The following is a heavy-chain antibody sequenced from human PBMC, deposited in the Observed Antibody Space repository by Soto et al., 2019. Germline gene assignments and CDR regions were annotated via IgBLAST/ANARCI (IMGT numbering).Heavy chain of an antibody. CDR1: VFTFSSYA. CDR2: ISSSGSTI. CDR3: ARGSPRGSYFDY. D-gene: IGHD3-10*01. J-gene: IGHJ4*02. V-gene: IGHV3-48*04. Sequence: GALRLSCAASVFTFSSYAMSWVRQAPGKGLEWVSAISSSGSTIYYADSVKGRFTISRDNAKNSLYLQMNSLRAEDTAVYYCARGSPRGSYFDYWGQGTLVTVSS.